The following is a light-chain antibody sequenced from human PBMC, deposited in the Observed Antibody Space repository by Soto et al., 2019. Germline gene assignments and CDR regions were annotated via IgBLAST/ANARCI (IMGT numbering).Light chain of an antibody. CDR1: QSISSY. CDR2: AAS. V-gene: IGKV1-39*01. CDR3: QQSYSTYMYT. Sequence: DIPMTQSPSSLSASVGDRVTITWRASQSISSYLNWYQQKPGKAPKLLIYAASSLQSGVPSRFSGSGSGTDFTLTISSLQPEDFATYYCQQSYSTYMYTFGQGTKLEIK. J-gene: IGKJ2*01.